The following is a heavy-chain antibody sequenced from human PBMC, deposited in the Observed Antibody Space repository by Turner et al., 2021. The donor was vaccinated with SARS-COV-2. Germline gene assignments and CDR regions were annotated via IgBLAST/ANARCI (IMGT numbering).Heavy chain of an antibody. CDR3: ARGRGVFYDNSGYYYVY. J-gene: IGHJ4*02. D-gene: IGHD3-22*01. Sequence: QVQRQQWGAGLLKPSETLSLSCGVDGESLSDYYWTWIRQPPGKGLEWIGEIHHSGSTNSNLSLNSRVTMSVDTFINQFSLKLTSVTAADTAVYYCARGRGVFYDNSGYYYVYCGQGTLVTVSS. V-gene: IGHV4-34*01. CDR1: GESLSDYY. CDR2: IHHSGST.